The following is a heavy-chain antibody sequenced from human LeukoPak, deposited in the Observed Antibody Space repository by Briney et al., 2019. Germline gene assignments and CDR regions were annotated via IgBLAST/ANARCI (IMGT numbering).Heavy chain of an antibody. Sequence: SETLSLTCTVSGGSISSGSYYWSWIRQPAGKGLEWIGRIYTSGSTNYNPSLKSRVTMSVDTSKNQFSLKLSSVTAADTAVYYCARDSGDGYNAYFDYWGQGTLVTVSS. J-gene: IGHJ4*02. D-gene: IGHD5-24*01. CDR3: ARDSGDGYNAYFDY. CDR2: IYTSGST. V-gene: IGHV4-61*02. CDR1: GGSISSGSYY.